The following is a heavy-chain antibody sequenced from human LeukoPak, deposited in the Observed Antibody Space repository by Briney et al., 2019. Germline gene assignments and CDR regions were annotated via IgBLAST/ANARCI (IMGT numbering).Heavy chain of an antibody. J-gene: IGHJ3*02. CDR2: ISSSTSYI. CDR1: GFTFRSYS. CDR3: ARDRVVGYSYGSDAFDI. V-gene: IGHV3-21*01. D-gene: IGHD5-18*01. Sequence: GGSLRLSCAASGFTFRSYSMNWVRQAPGKGLEWVSSISSSTSYIYHADSVKGRFTISRDNAKNSLYLQMNSLRAEDTAVYYCARDRVVGYSYGSDAFDIWGQGTMVTVSS.